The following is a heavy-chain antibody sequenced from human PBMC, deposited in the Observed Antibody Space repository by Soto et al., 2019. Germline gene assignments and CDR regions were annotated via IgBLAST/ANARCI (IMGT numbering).Heavy chain of an antibody. V-gene: IGHV3-23*01. J-gene: IGHJ4*02. CDR2: ISGIGGST. CDR3: ARGSSGYISSWYYFDY. D-gene: IGHD6-13*01. CDR1: GFTFTDYA. Sequence: GGSLRLSCAAAGFTFTDYALSWVRQAPGKGLEWVATISGIGGSTYLADSVKGRLSISRDNSKNTVSLLMNSLRAEDTAVYFCARGSSGYISSWYYFDYWGRGTLVTVSS.